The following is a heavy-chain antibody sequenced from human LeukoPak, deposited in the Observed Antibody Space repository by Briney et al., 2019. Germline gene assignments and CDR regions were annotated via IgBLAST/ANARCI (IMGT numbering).Heavy chain of an antibody. CDR1: GGSISSGGYY. J-gene: IGHJ3*02. D-gene: IGHD3-10*01. CDR3: ARDTYYYGSGSPGAFDI. V-gene: IGHV4-31*03. CDR2: IYYSGST. Sequence: SETLPLTCTVSGGSISSGGYYWSWIRQHPGKGLEWIGYIYYSGSTYYNPSLKSRVTISVDTSKNQFSLKLSSVTAADTAVYYCARDTYYYGSGSPGAFDIWGQGTMVTVSS.